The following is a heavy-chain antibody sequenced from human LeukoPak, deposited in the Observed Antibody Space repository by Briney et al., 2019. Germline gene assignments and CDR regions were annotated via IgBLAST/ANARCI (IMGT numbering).Heavy chain of an antibody. CDR3: ARDRWVRGIIIQD. J-gene: IGHJ4*02. Sequence: PSETLSLTCTVSGYSISSGYFWGWIRQPPGKGLEWIGVYHVGTTDYNPSLKSRVTISVDRSKNQMSLKLSSVTAADTAVYYCARDRWVRGIIIQDWGQGTLVTASS. CDR2: VYHVGTT. D-gene: IGHD3-10*01. V-gene: IGHV4-38-2*02. CDR1: GYSISSGYF.